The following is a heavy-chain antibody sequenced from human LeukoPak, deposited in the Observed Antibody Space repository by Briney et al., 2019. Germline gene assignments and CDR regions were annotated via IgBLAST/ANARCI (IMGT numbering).Heavy chain of an antibody. D-gene: IGHD1-26*01. J-gene: IGHJ3*02. CDR2: ITNDETST. CDR3: AKEGAASAFDI. Sequence: GGSLTLPCAASGFTFSMYWMYWVRHVPGKGLVWGSRITNDETSTMYAESVEGRFTISRDNAKNTVYLQMNSLRAEGTAVYYCAKEGAASAFDIWGQGSMVTVSS. V-gene: IGHV3-74*03. CDR1: GFTFSMYW.